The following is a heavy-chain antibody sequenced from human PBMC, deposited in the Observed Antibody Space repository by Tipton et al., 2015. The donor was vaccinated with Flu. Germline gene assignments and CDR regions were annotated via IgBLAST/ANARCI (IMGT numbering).Heavy chain of an antibody. CDR1: GYSISSGYY. CDR3: ARDHGDNFWSGYYSWLD. D-gene: IGHD3-3*01. CDR2: VYHGGTS. V-gene: IGHV4-38-2*02. J-gene: IGHJ4*02. Sequence: TLSLTCGVSGYSISSGYYWGWIRQAPGKGLEWIGIVYHGGTSFYNTSLKSRVTISADTSKNNFSLKLKTVTAADTAVYYCARDHGDNFWSGYYSWLDWGQGTLVTVSS.